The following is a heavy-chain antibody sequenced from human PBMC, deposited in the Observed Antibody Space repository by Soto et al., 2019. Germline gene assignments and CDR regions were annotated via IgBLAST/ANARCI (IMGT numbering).Heavy chain of an antibody. D-gene: IGHD3-22*01. J-gene: IGHJ5*02. Sequence: QVRLVQSGAEVKRPGASVKVSCRASGYTFVDYALHWVRQAPGQGLEWVGWMNPKTGNIKSSHKFEDRVSITRDTATSTAYMELSGLRSEDTAVYFCTREEVVAENWFDPWGQGTLVTVSS. CDR2: MNPKTGNI. V-gene: IGHV1-3*01. CDR1: GYTFVDYA. CDR3: TREEVVAENWFDP.